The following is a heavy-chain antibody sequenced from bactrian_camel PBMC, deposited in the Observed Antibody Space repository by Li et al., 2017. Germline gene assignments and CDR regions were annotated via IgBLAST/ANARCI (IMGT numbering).Heavy chain of an antibody. V-gene: IGHV3S25*01. Sequence: QLVESGGGLVQPGGSLRLSCAASGFTFSRHWMYWIRQAPGKGLEWVSTINSGGGDPTYYADSVKGRFTISRDNAKNTVYLQMNSLKPEDTAVYYCVRDGWSGYEYNYWGQGTQVTVS. D-gene: IGHD3*01. CDR3: VRDGWSGYEYNY. J-gene: IGHJ4*01. CDR2: INSGGGDPT. CDR1: GFTFSRHW.